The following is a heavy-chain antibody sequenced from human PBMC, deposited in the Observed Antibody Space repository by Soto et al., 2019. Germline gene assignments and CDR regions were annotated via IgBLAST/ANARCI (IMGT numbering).Heavy chain of an antibody. Sequence: QVQLVQSGAEVKKPGASVKVSCKASGYTFTTYGMSWVRQAPGQGLDWMGWISTYNGNTKYAERLQGRVTMTTDTPANTAKRGRRSLNSDDTAVFYGAGGPTDSYNNGVNSFLIYGGQGPLVTVPS. CDR3: AGGPTDSYNNGVNSFLIY. CDR1: GYTFTTYG. J-gene: IGHJ4*02. V-gene: IGHV1-18*01. CDR2: ISTYNGNT. D-gene: IGHD2-8*01.